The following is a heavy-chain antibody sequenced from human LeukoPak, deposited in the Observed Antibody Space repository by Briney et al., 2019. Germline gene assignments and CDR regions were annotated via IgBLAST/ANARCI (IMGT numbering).Heavy chain of an antibody. CDR2: IKSNTDGGTT. Sequence: AGGSLRLSCAASGFTFSNAWMSWVRQAPGKGLEWVGRIKSNTDGGTTDYEATVKGRFTISRNDLKNTLYLQMNSLKTEDTAVYYCTTDPLLRVVTPLHWGQGTLVSVSS. CDR1: GFTFSNAW. J-gene: IGHJ1*01. CDR3: TTDPLLRVVTPLH. D-gene: IGHD4-23*01. V-gene: IGHV3-15*01.